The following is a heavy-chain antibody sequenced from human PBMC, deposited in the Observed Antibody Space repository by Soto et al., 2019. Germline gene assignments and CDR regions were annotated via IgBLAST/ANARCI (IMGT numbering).Heavy chain of an antibody. V-gene: IGHV3-23*01. CDR1: EFTFGSYS. J-gene: IGHJ3*02. D-gene: IGHD2-21*02. CDR3: AKDWTAI. Sequence: EVQLLESGGDLVQPGGSLRLSCAASEFTFGSYSVTWVRQAPGKGLEWVSTISGSGGSTYYADSVKGRFTISRDNSKNTLYLQMNSLRAEDTAVYYCAKDWTAIWGQGTMVTVSS. CDR2: ISGSGGST.